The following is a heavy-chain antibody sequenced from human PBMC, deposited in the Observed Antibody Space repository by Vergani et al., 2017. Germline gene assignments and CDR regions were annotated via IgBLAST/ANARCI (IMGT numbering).Heavy chain of an antibody. Sequence: QVQLVQSGAEVKKPGSSVKVSCKASGVTFSSYTISWVRQAPGQGLEWMGRIIPILGIANYAQKFQGRVTITSVKSTSRAYMELSSLRSEDTAVYYCVRGEDDVWGSYRGYGMDGGGQGTTVTVS. CDR1: GVTFSSYT. J-gene: IGHJ6*02. V-gene: IGHV1-69*02. CDR3: VRGEDDVWGSYRGYGMDG. CDR2: IIPILGIA. D-gene: IGHD3-16*02.